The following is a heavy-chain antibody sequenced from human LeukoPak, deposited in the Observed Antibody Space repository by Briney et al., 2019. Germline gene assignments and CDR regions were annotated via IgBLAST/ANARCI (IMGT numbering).Heavy chain of an antibody. CDR3: AITTNLYYYDSSGYLFDY. CDR1: GYTLTELS. V-gene: IGHV1-24*01. Sequence: ASVKVSCKVSGYTLTELSMHWVRQAPGKGLEWMGGFDPEDGETIYAQKFQGRVTMTEDTSTDTAYMELSSLRSEDTAVYYCAITTNLYYYDSSGYLFDYWGQGTLVTVSS. CDR2: FDPEDGET. J-gene: IGHJ4*02. D-gene: IGHD3-22*01.